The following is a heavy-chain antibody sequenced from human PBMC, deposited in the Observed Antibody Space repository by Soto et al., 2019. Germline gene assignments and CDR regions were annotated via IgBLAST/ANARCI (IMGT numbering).Heavy chain of an antibody. V-gene: IGHV3-33*01. CDR1: GFTFSSFG. J-gene: IGHJ6*02. Sequence: PGGSLRLSCAASGFTFSSFGMHWVRQAPGKGLEWVSLIWYDGSKKSYGDSVKGRFTISRDNSRNTVYLQMNSLRADDTAVYYCARDASYYSLWSGYYPARNGMDVWGQGTTVTVSS. CDR3: ARDASYYSLWSGYYPARNGMDV. CDR2: IWYDGSKK. D-gene: IGHD3-3*01.